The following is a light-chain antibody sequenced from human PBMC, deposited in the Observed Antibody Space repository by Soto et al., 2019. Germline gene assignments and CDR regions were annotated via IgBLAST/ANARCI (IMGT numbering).Light chain of an antibody. J-gene: IGLJ1*01. CDR2: DNN. Sequence: QSVLTQPPSVSGAPGQRVTISCTGSSSNIGAGYDVHWYQQLPGTAPKLLIYDNNNRPSGVPDRFSGSKSGTSASLAITGLQAEDEADYYCQSYDSSLSTYVFGNGTKVTVL. CDR3: QSYDSSLSTYV. CDR1: SSNIGAGYD. V-gene: IGLV1-40*01.